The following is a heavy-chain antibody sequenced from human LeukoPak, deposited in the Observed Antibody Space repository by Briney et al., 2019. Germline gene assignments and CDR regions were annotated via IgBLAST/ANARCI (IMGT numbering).Heavy chain of an antibody. Sequence: GGSLRLSCAASGFTFSSYSMNWVRQAPGKGLEWVSSISSSSSYIYYADSVKGRFTISRDNAKNSLYLQMNSLRAEDTAVYYCARDSGATPSYWYFDLWGRGTLVTVSS. CDR2: ISSSSSYI. CDR3: ARDSGATPSYWYFDL. CDR1: GFTFSSYS. J-gene: IGHJ2*01. D-gene: IGHD1-26*01. V-gene: IGHV3-21*01.